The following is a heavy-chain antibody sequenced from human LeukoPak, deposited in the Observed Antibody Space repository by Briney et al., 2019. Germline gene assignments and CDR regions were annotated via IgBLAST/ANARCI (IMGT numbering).Heavy chain of an antibody. V-gene: IGHV3-9*01. CDR2: ISWNSGSI. D-gene: IGHD2-15*01. Sequence: QPGRSLRLSCAASGFTFDDYAMHWVRQAPGKGLEWGSGISWNSGSIGYADSVRGRFTISRDNAKNSLYLQMNSLRAEDTALYYCARSTDIVVVVAAFITVLPEYDYYGMDVWGQGTTVTVSS. CDR1: GFTFDDYA. CDR3: ARSTDIVVVVAAFITVLPEYDYYGMDV. J-gene: IGHJ6*02.